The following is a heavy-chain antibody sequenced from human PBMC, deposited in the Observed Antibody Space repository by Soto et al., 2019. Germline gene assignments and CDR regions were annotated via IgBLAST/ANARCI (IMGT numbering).Heavy chain of an antibody. Sequence: SETLSLTCTVSGGSISSSSYYWGWIRQPPGKGLEWIGSIYYSGSTYYNPSLKSRVTISVDTSKNQFSLKLSSVTAADTAVYYCARGGDPSGYEDYWGQGTLVTVSS. CDR2: IYYSGST. D-gene: IGHD5-12*01. V-gene: IGHV4-39*07. J-gene: IGHJ4*02. CDR3: ARGGDPSGYEDY. CDR1: GGSISSSSYY.